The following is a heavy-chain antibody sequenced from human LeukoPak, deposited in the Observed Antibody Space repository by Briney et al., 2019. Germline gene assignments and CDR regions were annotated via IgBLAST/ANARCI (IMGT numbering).Heavy chain of an antibody. CDR1: GFSFSSHG. CDR2: ISSSSSYI. D-gene: IGHD3-10*02. CDR3: AELGITMIGGV. V-gene: IGHV3-21*01. Sequence: GGSLRLSCAASGFSFSSHGITWVRQAPGKGLEWVSSISSSSSYIYYADSVKGRFTISRDNAKNSLYLQMNSLRAEDTAVYYCAELGITMIGGVWGKGTTVTISS. J-gene: IGHJ6*04.